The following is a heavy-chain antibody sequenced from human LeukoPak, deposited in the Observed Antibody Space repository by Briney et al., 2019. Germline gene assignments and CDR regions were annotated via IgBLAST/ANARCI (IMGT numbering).Heavy chain of an antibody. CDR1: GYTFTGYY. CDR3: ARDRNMVRGVSGFDY. D-gene: IGHD3-10*01. J-gene: IGHJ4*02. V-gene: IGHV1-2*06. Sequence: ASVKVSCKASGYTFTGYYMHWVRQAPGQGLVWMGRINPNSGGTNYAQKFQGRVTMTRDTSISTAYMELSRLRSDDTPVYYCARDRNMVRGVSGFDYWGQGTLVTVSS. CDR2: INPNSGGT.